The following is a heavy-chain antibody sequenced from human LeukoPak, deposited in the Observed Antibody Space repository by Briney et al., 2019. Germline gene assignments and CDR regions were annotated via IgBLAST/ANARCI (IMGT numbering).Heavy chain of an antibody. D-gene: IGHD6-25*01. J-gene: IGHJ4*02. Sequence: SETLSLTCAVYGGSFSGYYWSWIRQPPGKGLEWIGSVYYGRSPYFNPSLESRATISVDTSKNHFSLKMSSVTAADTAVYYCARSSGTGTISYWGQGTLVTVSS. CDR2: VYYGRSP. CDR1: GGSFSGYY. CDR3: ARSSGTGTISY. V-gene: IGHV4-34*01.